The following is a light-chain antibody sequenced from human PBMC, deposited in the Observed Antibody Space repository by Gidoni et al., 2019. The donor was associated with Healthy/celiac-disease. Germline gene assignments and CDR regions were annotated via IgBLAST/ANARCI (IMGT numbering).Light chain of an antibody. Sequence: DIQMTQSPSTLSASVGDRVTITCRASQSISSWLAWYQQKPGKAPKLLIYDASSLESGVPSRFSGSGSGTEFTLTISSLQPDDFATYYCQQYNSYLALTFXGXTKVEIK. V-gene: IGKV1-5*01. CDR2: DAS. CDR1: QSISSW. CDR3: QQYNSYLALT. J-gene: IGKJ4*01.